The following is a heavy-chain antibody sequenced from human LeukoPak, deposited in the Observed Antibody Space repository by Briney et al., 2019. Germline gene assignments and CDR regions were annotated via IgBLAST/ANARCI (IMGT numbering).Heavy chain of an antibody. CDR3: ARQATRPWQQLVGSWFDP. J-gene: IGHJ5*02. D-gene: IGHD6-6*01. CDR1: GYTFTSYD. V-gene: IGHV1-8*01. CDR2: MNPNSGNT. Sequence: ASVKVSCKASGYTFTSYDINWVRQATGQGLEWMGWMNPNSGNTGYAQKFQGRVTMTRNTSISTAYMELSSVTAADTAVYYCARQATRPWQQLVGSWFDPWGQGTLVTVSS.